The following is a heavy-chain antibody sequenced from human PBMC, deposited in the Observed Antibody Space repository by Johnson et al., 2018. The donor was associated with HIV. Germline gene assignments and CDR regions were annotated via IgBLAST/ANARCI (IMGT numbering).Heavy chain of an antibody. CDR2: IWYDGSNK. J-gene: IGHJ3*02. CDR1: GFTFSSYG. V-gene: IGHV3-33*01. CDR3: AREDSAFDI. Sequence: QVQLVESGGGVVQPGRSLRLSCAASGFTFSSYGMHWVRQAPGKGLEWVAVIWYDGSNKYYADSVKGRFTISRDNSKNTLYLQMNSLRAEDTAVYYCAREDSAFDIWGQGTMVTVSS.